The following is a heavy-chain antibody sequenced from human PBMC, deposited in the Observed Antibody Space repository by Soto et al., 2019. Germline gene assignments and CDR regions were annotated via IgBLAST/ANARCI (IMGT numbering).Heavy chain of an antibody. CDR2: ISWSSGGI. Sequence: PWGSLRISCAASGFPFDDYAMHWVRTVPGKGLEWVSGISWSSGGIGYADSVKARFTISRDNAKNSLYLQMNSLRAEDTALYYCAKGLTIAARFDGFDIWGQGTMVTVSS. V-gene: IGHV3-9*01. CDR3: AKGLTIAARFDGFDI. J-gene: IGHJ3*02. CDR1: GFPFDDYA. D-gene: IGHD6-6*01.